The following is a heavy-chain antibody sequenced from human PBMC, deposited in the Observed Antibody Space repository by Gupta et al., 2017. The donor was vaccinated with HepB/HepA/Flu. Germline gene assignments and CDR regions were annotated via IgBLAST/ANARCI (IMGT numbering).Heavy chain of an antibody. CDR1: GSSFGSYG. Sequence: QVQLVGSGGGVVQPGTSLRLSCAASGSSFGSYGMHWVRQAPGKGLEWVAVISFDGSTTDYADSVKGRFTISRDNSKNTVFLQVTNLRPEDTAVYYCAKDHRYCTTTSCQNSDYYFYMDVWGKGTTVTVSS. CDR2: ISFDGSTT. CDR3: AKDHRYCTTTSCQNSDYYFYMDV. J-gene: IGHJ6*03. D-gene: IGHD2-8*01. V-gene: IGHV3-30*18.